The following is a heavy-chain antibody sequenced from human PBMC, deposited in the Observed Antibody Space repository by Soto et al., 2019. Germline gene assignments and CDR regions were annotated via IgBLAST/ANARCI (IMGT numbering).Heavy chain of an antibody. J-gene: IGHJ5*02. V-gene: IGHV4-31*03. CDR1: GGSISSGGYY. Sequence: QVQLQESGPGLVKPSQTLSLTCTVSGGSISSGGYYWSWIRQHPGKGLEWIGYIYYSGSTYYNPSLKSRVTISVDTSKNQFSPKLSSVTAADPAVYYCARVGGITGTTSVGTWGQGTLVTVSS. CDR2: IYYSGST. D-gene: IGHD1-20*01. CDR3: ARVGGITGTTSVGT.